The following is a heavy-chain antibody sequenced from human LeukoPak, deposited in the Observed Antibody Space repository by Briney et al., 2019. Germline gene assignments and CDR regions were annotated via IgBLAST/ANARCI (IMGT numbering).Heavy chain of an antibody. V-gene: IGHV1-46*01. CDR2: INPSGGST. Sequence: ASVKVSCKASGYTFTSYYMHWVRQAPGQGLEWMGIINPSGGSTSYAQKFQGRVTMTRDVSTNTVYMELSSLRSEDTAVYYCARELRGIVVADTKGYWFDPWGQGTLVTVSS. CDR3: ARELRGIVVADTKGYWFDP. J-gene: IGHJ5*02. CDR1: GYTFTSYY. D-gene: IGHD6-13*01.